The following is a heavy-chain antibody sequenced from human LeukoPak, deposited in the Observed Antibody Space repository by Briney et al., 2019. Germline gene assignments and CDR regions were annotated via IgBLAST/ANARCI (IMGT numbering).Heavy chain of an antibody. D-gene: IGHD1-1*01. CDR1: GFTFSSYG. CDR2: IRYDGSNK. V-gene: IGHV3-30*02. Sequence: GGSLRLSCAASGFTFSSYGMHWARQAPGKGLEWVAFIRYDGSNKYYADSVKGRFTISRDNSKNTLYLQMNSLRAEDTAVYYCARLYQQSKWKYYYYYMDVWGKGTAVTVSS. CDR3: ARLYQQSKWKYYYYYMDV. J-gene: IGHJ6*03.